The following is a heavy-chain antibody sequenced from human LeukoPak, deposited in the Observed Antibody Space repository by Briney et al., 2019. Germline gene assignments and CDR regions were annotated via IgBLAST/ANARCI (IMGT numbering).Heavy chain of an antibody. J-gene: IGHJ3*02. V-gene: IGHV3-23*01. D-gene: IGHD3-22*01. CDR1: GLTFSSYA. CDR3: AKVMYYYDSSGAIDAFDI. Sequence: GGSLRLSCAASGLTFSSYAMSWVRQAPGKGLEWVSAISGSGGSTYYADSVKGRFTISRDNSKNTLYLQMNSLRAEDTAVYYCAKVMYYYDSSGAIDAFDIWGQGTMVTVSS. CDR2: ISGSGGST.